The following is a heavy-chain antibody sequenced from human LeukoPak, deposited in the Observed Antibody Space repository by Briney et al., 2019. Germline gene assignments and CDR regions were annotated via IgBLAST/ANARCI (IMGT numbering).Heavy chain of an antibody. V-gene: IGHV1-18*01. J-gene: IGHJ6*03. CDR1: GYSFTNYG. CDR3: ARDPHSSSWYARYYYYYMDV. CDR2: ISAYNGNT. D-gene: IGHD6-13*01. Sequence: ASVKVSCKTSGYSFTNYGNTWVRQAPGQGLEWMGWISAYNGNTNYAQKLQGRVTMTTDTSTSTAYMELRSLRSDDTAVYYCARDPHSSSWYARYYYYYMDVWGKGTTVTVSS.